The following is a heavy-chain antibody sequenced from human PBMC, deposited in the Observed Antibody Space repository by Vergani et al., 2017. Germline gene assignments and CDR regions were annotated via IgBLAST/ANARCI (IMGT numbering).Heavy chain of an antibody. Sequence: QVQLVESGGGVVQPGTSLRLSCVVSGFALNRHAMYWVRQAPGKGLEWVVGISFDGTNEYYPDLVKGRITISRDIAKNTLYLQVRSLRLEDTGVYHCVRDRGLXAGGRCYTEAWDCWVQGTPVTVSS. CDR3: VRDRGLXAGGRCYTEAWDC. CDR1: GFALNRHA. J-gene: IGHJ4*02. D-gene: IGHD2-2*02. CDR2: ISFDGTNE. V-gene: IGHV3-30*03.